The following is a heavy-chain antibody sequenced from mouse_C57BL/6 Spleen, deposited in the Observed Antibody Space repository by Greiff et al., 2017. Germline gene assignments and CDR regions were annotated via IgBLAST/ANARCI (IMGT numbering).Heavy chain of an antibody. D-gene: IGHD3-2*02. CDR1: GFTFTDYY. J-gene: IGHJ4*01. V-gene: IGHV7-3*01. Sequence: VKLVESGGGLVQPGGSLSLSCAASGFTFTDYYMSWVRQPPGKALEWLGFIRNKANGYTTEYSASVKGRFTISRDNSQSILYLQMNALRAEDSATYYCARSPLRYYAMDYWGQGTSVTVSS. CDR2: IRNKANGYTT. CDR3: ARSPLRYYAMDY.